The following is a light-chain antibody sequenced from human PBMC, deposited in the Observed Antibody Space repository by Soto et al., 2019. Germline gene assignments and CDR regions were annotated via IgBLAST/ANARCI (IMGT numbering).Light chain of an antibody. CDR3: SSYTSSSTLEV. CDR2: DVS. CDR1: SSDVGGYNY. Sequence: QSALTQPASVSGSPGHSITISCTGTSSDVGGYNYVSWYQQHPGKAPKLMIYDVSNRPSGVSNRFSGSKSGNTASLTISGLQAEDEADYYCSSYTSSSTLEVFGTGTKSPS. V-gene: IGLV2-14*01. J-gene: IGLJ1*01.